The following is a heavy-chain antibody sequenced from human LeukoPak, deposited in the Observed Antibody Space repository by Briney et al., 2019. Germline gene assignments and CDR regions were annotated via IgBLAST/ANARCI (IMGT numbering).Heavy chain of an antibody. D-gene: IGHD3-3*01. V-gene: IGHV1-46*01. Sequence: ASVKVSCKASGYTFTSYYMHWVRQAPGQGLEWMGIINPSGGSTSYAQKFQGRVTMTRDTSTSTVYMELSSLRSEDTAVYYCAATDRFLDPNRSKRQISTGSRFDYWGQGTLVTVSS. CDR2: INPSGGST. CDR1: GYTFTSYY. J-gene: IGHJ4*02. CDR3: AATDRFLDPNRSKRQISTGSRFDY.